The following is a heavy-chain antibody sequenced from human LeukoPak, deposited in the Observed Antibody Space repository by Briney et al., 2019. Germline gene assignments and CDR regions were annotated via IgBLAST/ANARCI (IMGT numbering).Heavy chain of an antibody. J-gene: IGHJ6*02. CDR3: ARDRDYYGSGRRNSYYYYGMDV. V-gene: IGHV3-21*01. CDR2: ISSSSSYI. D-gene: IGHD3-10*01. Sequence: PGGSLRLSCAASGFTFSSYSINWVRQAPGKGLEWVSSISSSSSYIYYADSVKGRFTISRDNAKNSLYLQMDSLRAEDTAVYYCARDRDYYGSGRRNSYYYYGMDVWGQGTTVTVSS. CDR1: GFTFSSYS.